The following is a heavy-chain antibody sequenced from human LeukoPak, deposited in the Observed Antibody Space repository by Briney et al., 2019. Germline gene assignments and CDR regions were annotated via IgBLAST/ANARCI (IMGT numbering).Heavy chain of an antibody. CDR2: IKQDGSEK. CDR3: ARGVVYAVFDI. Sequence: GALRLSCAASGFTFSSYWMSWVRQAPGKGLEWVANIKQDGSEKYYVDSVKGRFTISRDNAKNSLYLQMNSLRAEDTAVYYCARGVVYAVFDIWGQGTMVTVSS. V-gene: IGHV3-7*01. D-gene: IGHD2-8*02. J-gene: IGHJ3*02. CDR1: GFTFSSYW.